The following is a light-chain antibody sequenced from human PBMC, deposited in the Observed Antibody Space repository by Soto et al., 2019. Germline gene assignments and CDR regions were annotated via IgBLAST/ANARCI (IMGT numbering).Light chain of an antibody. Sequence: SYELTQPPSVSVSPGQTATITCSGDKLGDKYACWYQQKPGQSPVLVIYQDTKRPSGITERFSGSNSGNTATLTISVTQAMDEAYYYCQSWDSSSVVFGGGTQLTVL. V-gene: IGLV3-1*01. CDR2: QDT. J-gene: IGLJ2*01. CDR1: KLGDKY. CDR3: QSWDSSSVV.